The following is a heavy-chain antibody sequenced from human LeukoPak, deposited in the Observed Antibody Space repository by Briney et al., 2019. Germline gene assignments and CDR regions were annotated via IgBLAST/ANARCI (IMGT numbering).Heavy chain of an antibody. CDR2: ISISSNYI. CDR1: GFTFSRYS. D-gene: IGHD3-3*01. V-gene: IGHV3-21*01. CDR3: ARGSRFGVVERDAFDI. Sequence: PGGSLRLSCAASGFTFSRYSMNWVRQAPGKGLEWVSSISISSNYIYYTDSVKGRFTNSRDNAKNSLYLQMNSLRAEDTAVYYCARGSRFGVVERDAFDIWGQGTMVTVSS. J-gene: IGHJ3*02.